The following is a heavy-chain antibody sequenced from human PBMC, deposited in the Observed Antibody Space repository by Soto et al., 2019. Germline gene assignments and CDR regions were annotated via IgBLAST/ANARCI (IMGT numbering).Heavy chain of an antibody. CDR1: GFTFSSYA. J-gene: IGHJ4*02. D-gene: IGHD3-3*01. CDR3: AKVGDFWSGYYSEFDY. Sequence: EGSLRLSCAASGFTFSSYAMSWVRQAPGKGLEWVSAISGSGGSTYYADSVKGRFTISRDNSKNTLYLQMNSLRAEDTAVYYCAKVGDFWSGYYSEFDYWGQGTLVTVSS. CDR2: ISGSGGST. V-gene: IGHV3-23*01.